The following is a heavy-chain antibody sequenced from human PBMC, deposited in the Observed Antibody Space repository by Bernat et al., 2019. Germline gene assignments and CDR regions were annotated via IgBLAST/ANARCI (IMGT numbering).Heavy chain of an antibody. D-gene: IGHD6-13*01. Sequence: QVHLVESGGGVVQPGRSLRLSCAASGFTFSSYGMHWVRQAPGKGLEWVAVISYDGSYKYFADSVRGRFTMSRDNSKNTLSLQMNSLRGEDTAVYYCARPLAAAGTRGWYFDLWGRGTLVTVSS. CDR3: ARPLAAAGTRGWYFDL. CDR2: ISYDGSYK. J-gene: IGHJ2*01. CDR1: GFTFSSYG. V-gene: IGHV3-30*03.